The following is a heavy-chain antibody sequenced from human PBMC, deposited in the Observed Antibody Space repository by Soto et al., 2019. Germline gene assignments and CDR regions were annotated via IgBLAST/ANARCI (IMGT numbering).Heavy chain of an antibody. CDR2: ITPILSTA. Sequence: GASVKVSCKASGGAFSTYTITWVRHAPGQGLEWMGGITPILSTAHYAQKFQGRVTITADASTSTAHMELSSLRSDDTAVYYCARDQINYYDSSGYLAYWGQGTLVTVSS. J-gene: IGHJ4*01. CDR1: GGAFSTYT. D-gene: IGHD3-22*01. V-gene: IGHV1-69*13. CDR3: ARDQINYYDSSGYLAY.